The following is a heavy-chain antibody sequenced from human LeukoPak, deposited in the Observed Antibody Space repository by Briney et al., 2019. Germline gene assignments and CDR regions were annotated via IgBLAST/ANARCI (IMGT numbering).Heavy chain of an antibody. J-gene: IGHJ4*02. CDR2: IYNTGST. Sequence: PSQTLSLTCTVSGGSISSGGYYWRWIRQLPGKGLEWIGYIYNTGSTYYNPSLQSRVTVSVDTSKNQFSLKLSSVTAADTAVYYCARKGNGIYYFDYWGQGTLVTVSS. CDR1: GGSISSGGYY. CDR3: ARKGNGIYYFDY. V-gene: IGHV4-31*03. D-gene: IGHD2/OR15-2a*01.